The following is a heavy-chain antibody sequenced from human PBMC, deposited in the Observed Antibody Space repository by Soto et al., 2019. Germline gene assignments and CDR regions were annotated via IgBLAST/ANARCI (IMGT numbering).Heavy chain of an antibody. CDR2: IVVGSGNT. J-gene: IGHJ6*02. CDR3: AADRLYLSLDYGMDV. CDR1: GFTFTSSA. D-gene: IGHD3-10*01. V-gene: IGHV1-58*02. Sequence: QMQLVQSGPEVKKPGTSVKVSCKASGFTFTSSAMQWVRQARGQRLEWIGWIVVGSGNTNYAQKFQERVTITRDMSTSTAYMELSSLRSEDTAVYYCAADRLYLSLDYGMDVWCQGTTVTVSS.